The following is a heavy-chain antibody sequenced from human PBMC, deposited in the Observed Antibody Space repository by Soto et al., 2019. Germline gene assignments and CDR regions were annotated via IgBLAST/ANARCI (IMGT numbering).Heavy chain of an antibody. D-gene: IGHD3-10*01. CDR2: IIPILGIA. Sequence: ASVKVSCKASGGTFSSYTISWVRQAPGQGLEWMGRIIPILGIANYAQKFQGRVTITADKSTSTAYMELSSLRSEDTAVYYCARGSGPRKGTEDYYYYMDVWGKGTTVTVSS. J-gene: IGHJ6*03. V-gene: IGHV1-69*02. CDR1: GGTFSSYT. CDR3: ARGSGPRKGTEDYYYYMDV.